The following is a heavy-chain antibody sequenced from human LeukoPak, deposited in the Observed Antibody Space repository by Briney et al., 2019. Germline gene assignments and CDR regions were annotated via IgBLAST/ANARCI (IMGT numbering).Heavy chain of an antibody. J-gene: IGHJ4*02. CDR1: GTSLSPFH. CDR3: ARKDGDY. Sequence: SETLSLTCTVSGTSLSPFHWNWFRQPAGQRLEWIGLIYFTGTATLNPSLRSRVAMSVDLAKNQLFLKLASMTAADTAMYYCARKDGDYWGQGTLVSVSS. V-gene: IGHV4-4*07. CDR2: IYFTGTA.